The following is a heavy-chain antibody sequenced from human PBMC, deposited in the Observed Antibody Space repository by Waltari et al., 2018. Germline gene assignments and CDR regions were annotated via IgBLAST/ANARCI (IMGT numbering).Heavy chain of an antibody. CDR3: MLLHVVVIAIPPFDY. CDR2: ISYDGSNK. V-gene: IGHV3-30*01. Sequence: QVQLVESGGGVVQPGRSLRLSCAASGFTFSSYAMHWVRQAPGKGLEWVAVISYDGSNKYYADSVKGRFTISRDNSKNTLYLQMNSLRAEDTAVYYCMLLHVVVIAIPPFDYWGQGTLVTVSS. D-gene: IGHD2-21*01. CDR1: GFTFSSYA. J-gene: IGHJ4*02.